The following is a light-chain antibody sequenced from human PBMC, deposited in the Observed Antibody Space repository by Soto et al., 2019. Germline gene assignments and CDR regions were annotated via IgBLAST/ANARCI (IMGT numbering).Light chain of an antibody. CDR2: GAS. V-gene: IGKV3-20*01. CDR3: QQYGGSPIT. CDR1: QSVSSR. Sequence: EIVLTQSPGTLSLSTGERATLSCRASQSVSSRLAWYQHKPGQAPRLLISGASSRATGIPDRFSGSGSGTDFTLTISRLEPEDFALYYCQQYGGSPITFGQGTRLEIK. J-gene: IGKJ5*01.